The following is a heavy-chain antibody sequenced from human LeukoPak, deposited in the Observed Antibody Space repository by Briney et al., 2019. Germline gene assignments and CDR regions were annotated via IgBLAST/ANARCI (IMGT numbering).Heavy chain of an antibody. CDR1: GYTFTSYG. J-gene: IGHJ6*02. D-gene: IGHD2-2*02. Sequence: ASVNVSCKASGYTFTSYGISWVRQAPGQGLEWMGWISAYNGNTNYAQKFQGRVTITADKSTSTAYMELSSLRSEDTAVYYCASVGPGRYCSSTSCHTTPYYYYYYGMDVWGQGTTVTVSS. CDR3: ASVGPGRYCSSTSCHTTPYYYYYYGMDV. CDR2: ISAYNGNT. V-gene: IGHV1-18*01.